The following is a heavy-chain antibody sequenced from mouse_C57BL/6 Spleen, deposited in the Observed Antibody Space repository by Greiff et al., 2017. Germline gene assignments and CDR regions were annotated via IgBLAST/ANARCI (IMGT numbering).Heavy chain of an antibody. CDR2: IDPETGGT. CDR3: TRGDYGSSFAY. D-gene: IGHD1-1*01. J-gene: IGHJ3*01. CDR1: GYTFTDYE. Sequence: QVQLQQSGAELVRPGASVTLSCKASGYTFTDYEMHWVKQTPVHGLEWIGAIDPETGGTAYNQKFKGKAIMTADKSSSTAYIELRSLTSEDSAVYYCTRGDYGSSFAYWGQGTLVTVSA. V-gene: IGHV1-15*01.